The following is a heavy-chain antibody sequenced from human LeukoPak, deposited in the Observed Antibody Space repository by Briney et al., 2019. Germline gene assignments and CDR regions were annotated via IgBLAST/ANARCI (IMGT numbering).Heavy chain of an antibody. CDR1: GGSISSYY. CDR2: IYYSGST. CDR3: ARDERARGGMDV. D-gene: IGHD3-10*01. Sequence: SETLSLTCTVSGGSISSYYWSWIRQPPGKGLEWIGYIYYSGSTSYNPSLKSRVTISLDKSKNQFSLKLTSVTAADTAVYYCARDERARGGMDVRGQGTTVTVSS. J-gene: IGHJ6*02. V-gene: IGHV4-59*12.